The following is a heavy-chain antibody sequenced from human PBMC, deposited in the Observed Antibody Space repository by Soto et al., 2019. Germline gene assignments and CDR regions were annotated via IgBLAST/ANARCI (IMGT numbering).Heavy chain of an antibody. J-gene: IGHJ4*02. CDR1: GVSISNKNYH. D-gene: IGHD3-3*01. CDR3: KGLTNARTGDS. Sequence: SETLSLTCTVSGVSISNKNYHWGWTRQPPGKGLEWIGTVYSNGHTYHNPSLKSRLAMAVDTSKSQFCLSRTSVTPADTAVYFWKGLTNARTGDSWGQGTLATVSP. CDR2: VYSNGHT. V-gene: IGHV4-39*01.